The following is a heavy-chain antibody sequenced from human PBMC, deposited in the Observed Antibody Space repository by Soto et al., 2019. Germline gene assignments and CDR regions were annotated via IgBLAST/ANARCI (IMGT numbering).Heavy chain of an antibody. V-gene: IGHV1-3*01. Sequence: QVQLVQSGAEVKKPGASVKVSCKASGYTFTSYAMHWVRQDPGQRLEWMGWINAGNGNTKYSQKFQGRVTITRDTTASTAYMELSSLRSEDTAVYYCARYIVVVTAADYWGQGTLVTVSS. CDR1: GYTFTSYA. J-gene: IGHJ4*02. CDR3: ARYIVVVTAADY. D-gene: IGHD2-21*02. CDR2: INAGNGNT.